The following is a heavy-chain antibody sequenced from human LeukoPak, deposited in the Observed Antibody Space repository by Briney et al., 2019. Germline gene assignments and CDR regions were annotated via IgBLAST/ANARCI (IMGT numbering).Heavy chain of an antibody. J-gene: IGHJ4*02. CDR1: GFSLSSYW. Sequence: GGSLRLSCAASGFSLSSYWMHWVRQAPGKGLVLVSRINSDGSTTNYADSVKGRFTISRDNAKNTLYLQMNSLRAEDTAVYYCARRQYRSSWYYFDYWGQGTLVTVSS. CDR2: INSDGSTT. CDR3: ARRQYRSSWYYFDY. V-gene: IGHV3-74*01. D-gene: IGHD6-13*01.